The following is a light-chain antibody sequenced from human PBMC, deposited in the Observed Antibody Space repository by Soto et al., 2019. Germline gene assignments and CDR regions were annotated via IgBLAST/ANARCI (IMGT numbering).Light chain of an antibody. Sequence: DIQMTQSPSSLSASVGDRVTITCRSSQYISSYLNWYQQKPGKAPKLLIYAASSLQSGVPSKFSGSGSGTDFTLTISILQLEDFATYCCQQRYSTPFTFGPGTKVDIK. CDR1: QYISSY. CDR2: AAS. CDR3: QQRYSTPFT. V-gene: IGKV1-39*01. J-gene: IGKJ3*01.